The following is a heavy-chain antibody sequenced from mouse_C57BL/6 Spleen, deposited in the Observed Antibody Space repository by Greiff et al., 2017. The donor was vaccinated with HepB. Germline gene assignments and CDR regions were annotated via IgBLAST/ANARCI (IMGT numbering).Heavy chain of an antibody. Sequence: VQLQQSGPGLVKPSQSLSLTCSVTGYSITSGYYWNWIRQFPGNKLEWMGYISYDGSNNYNPTLKNRISITLDTSKNQFFLKLNSVTTEDTATYYCARVLRYKGAMDYWGQGTSVTVSS. J-gene: IGHJ4*01. CDR1: GYSITSGYY. D-gene: IGHD1-1*01. CDR3: ARVLRYKGAMDY. CDR2: ISYDGSN. V-gene: IGHV3-6*01.